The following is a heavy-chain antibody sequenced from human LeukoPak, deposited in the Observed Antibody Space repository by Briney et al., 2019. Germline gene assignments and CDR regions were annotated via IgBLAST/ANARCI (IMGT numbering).Heavy chain of an antibody. Sequence: SGTLSLTCTVSGGSINSYYWSWIRQPPGKGLEWIGYIYYSGSTNYNPSLKSRVTISVDTSKNQFSLKLSSVTAADTAVYYCARGSRSSDYWGQGTLVTVSS. CDR1: GGSINSYY. J-gene: IGHJ4*02. CDR3: ARGSRSSDY. V-gene: IGHV4-59*01. CDR2: IYYSGST.